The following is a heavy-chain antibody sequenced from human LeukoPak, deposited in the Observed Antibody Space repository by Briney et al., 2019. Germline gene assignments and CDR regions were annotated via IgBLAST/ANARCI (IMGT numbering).Heavy chain of an antibody. CDR1: GGSISSSSYY. V-gene: IGHV4-39*01. D-gene: IGHD3-10*01. Sequence: SETLSLTCTVSGGSISSSSYYWGWIRQPPGKGLEWIGSIYYSGSTYYNPSLKSRVTISVDTSKNQFSLKLSSVTAPDTAVYYCARQLLWFGELLYWFDPWGQGTLVTVSS. J-gene: IGHJ5*02. CDR3: ARQLLWFGELLYWFDP. CDR2: IYYSGST.